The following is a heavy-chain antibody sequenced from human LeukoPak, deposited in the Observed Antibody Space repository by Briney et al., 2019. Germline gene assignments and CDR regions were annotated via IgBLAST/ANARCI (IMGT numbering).Heavy chain of an antibody. CDR3: AKEGGRGYYDSSGYPYYFDY. CDR2: IRGSGGST. CDR1: GFTFSSYA. Sequence: GGSLRLSCSASGFTFSSYAMSWVRQAPGKGLEWVSLIRGSGGSTYYADSVKGRFTISRGNSKNTLYLQMNSLRAEDTAVYYCAKEGGRGYYDSSGYPYYFDYWGQGTLVTVSS. J-gene: IGHJ4*02. D-gene: IGHD3-22*01. V-gene: IGHV3-23*01.